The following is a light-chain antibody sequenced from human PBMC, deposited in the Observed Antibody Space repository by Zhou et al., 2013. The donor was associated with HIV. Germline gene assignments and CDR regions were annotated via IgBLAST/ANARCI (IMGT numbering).Light chain of an antibody. CDR3: QKYNTAPWT. CDR1: QGISNF. J-gene: IGKJ1*01. Sequence: DIQMTQSPSSLSASVGDRVTITCRASQGISNFLAWYQQKPGKPPKVLIYAASTLQSGVPSRFSGSGSGQISLSPSAACSLKMLLTYYCQKYNTAPWTFGQGTKVEMK. V-gene: IGKV1-27*01. CDR2: AAS.